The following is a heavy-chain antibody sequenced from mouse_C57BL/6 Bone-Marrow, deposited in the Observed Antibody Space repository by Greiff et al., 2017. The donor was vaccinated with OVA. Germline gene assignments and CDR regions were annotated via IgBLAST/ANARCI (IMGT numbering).Heavy chain of an antibody. CDR3: ARPTGNFDY. J-gene: IGHJ2*01. D-gene: IGHD4-1*02. Sequence: QVQLQQPGAELVKPGASVKMSCKASGYTFTSYWITWVKQRPGQGLEWIGDIYPGSGSTNYNEKFKSKATLTVDTSSITAYMQLSSLTSDDSAVYYCARPTGNFDYWGQGTTLTVSS. V-gene: IGHV1-55*01. CDR1: GYTFTSYW. CDR2: IYPGSGST.